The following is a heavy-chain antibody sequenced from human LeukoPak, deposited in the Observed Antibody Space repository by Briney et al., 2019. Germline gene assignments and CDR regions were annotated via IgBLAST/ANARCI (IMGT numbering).Heavy chain of an antibody. CDR1: GYTFTSYG. CDR3: ARLTGYNWNDGFDY. V-gene: IGHV1-18*04. Sequence: ASVKVSCTASGYTFTSYGISWVRQAPGQGLEGMGWISAYNGNTNYAQKLQGRVTMTTDTSTSTAYMELRSLRSDDTAVYYCARLTGYNWNDGFDYWGQGTLVTVSS. J-gene: IGHJ4*02. D-gene: IGHD1-1*01. CDR2: ISAYNGNT.